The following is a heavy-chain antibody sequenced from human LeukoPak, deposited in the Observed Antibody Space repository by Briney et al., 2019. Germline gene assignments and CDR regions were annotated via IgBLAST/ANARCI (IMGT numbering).Heavy chain of an antibody. CDR3: ARVYGDYTVGYFDY. CDR2: ISSNGGST. CDR1: GFTFSSYA. J-gene: IGHJ4*02. Sequence: PGGSLRLSCAASGFTFSSYAMHWVRQAPGKGLEYVSAISSNGGSTYYANSVKGRFTISRDNSKNTLHLQMGSLRAEDMAVYYCARVYGDYTVGYFDYWGQGTLVTVSS. D-gene: IGHD4-17*01. V-gene: IGHV3-64*01.